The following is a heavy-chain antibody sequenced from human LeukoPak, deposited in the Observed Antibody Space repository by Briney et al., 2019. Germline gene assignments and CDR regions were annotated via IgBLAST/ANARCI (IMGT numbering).Heavy chain of an antibody. J-gene: IGHJ4*02. D-gene: IGHD5/OR15-5a*01. CDR2: FIGNGLDI. Sequence: QTGGSLRLSCAASGFSFSIYAMNWVRQAPGKGLELVSLFIGNGLDIRYGDSVKGRFTISRYNSKNILYLQMNSLRAEDTAVYFCAKDLTPDGLYELDSWGQGTLVTASS. CDR3: AKDLTPDGLYELDS. CDR1: GFSFSIYA. V-gene: IGHV3-23*01.